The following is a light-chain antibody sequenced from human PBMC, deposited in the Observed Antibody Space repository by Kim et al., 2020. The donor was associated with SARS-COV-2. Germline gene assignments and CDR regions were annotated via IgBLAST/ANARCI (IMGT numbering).Light chain of an antibody. CDR3: QQYANSPVT. V-gene: IGKV3-20*01. CDR1: QSVSGSY. J-gene: IGKJ5*01. Sequence: EIVLTQSPGTLSSSPGERATLSCRASQSVSGSYLAWYQQKPGQPPRLLIYGGSSRATGIPDRFSGSGSGTDFTLAISRLEPEDFAVYSCQQYANSPVTFGQGTRLEIK. CDR2: GGS.